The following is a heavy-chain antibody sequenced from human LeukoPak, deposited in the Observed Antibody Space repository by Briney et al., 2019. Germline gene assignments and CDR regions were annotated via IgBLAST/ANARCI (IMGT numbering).Heavy chain of an antibody. CDR3: ATRSGNVFDY. D-gene: IGHD1-1*01. CDR2: IYHSGST. Sequence: SETLSLTCAVSGYSISSGYYWGWIRQPPGKGLEWIGSIYHSGSTYYNPCLKSRVTISVATSKNQFPLKLSSVTAADTAVYYYATRSGNVFDYWGQGTLVTVSS. V-gene: IGHV4-38-2*01. CDR1: GYSISSGYY. J-gene: IGHJ4*02.